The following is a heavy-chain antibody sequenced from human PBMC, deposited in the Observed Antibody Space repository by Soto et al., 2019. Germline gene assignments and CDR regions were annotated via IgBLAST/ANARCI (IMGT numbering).Heavy chain of an antibody. Sequence: QVQLQESGPGLVRPSGTVSLTCAVSGLSISSGDWWSWGRQPPGKGLEWIGEIHHSGSTNYNPSLKSRVTMSVVPSKDLFSLTLTSVTAADTVFYYCARDQGSHPGDWGQGTLVSVSS. J-gene: IGHJ4*02. CDR1: GLSISSGDW. V-gene: IGHV4-4*02. CDR2: IHHSGST. D-gene: IGHD6-13*01. CDR3: ARDQGSHPGD.